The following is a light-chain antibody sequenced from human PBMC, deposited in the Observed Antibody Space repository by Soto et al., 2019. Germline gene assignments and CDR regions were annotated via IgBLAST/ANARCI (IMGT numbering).Light chain of an antibody. Sequence: QSALTQPASVSGSLGQSITLSCTGSGGDIGAYNYVSWYQQHPGKAPKLIVYGVTHRPSGVPDRFSGSKSGTSASLAITGLQAEDEADYYCQSYDSSLTGVVFGGGTQLTVL. CDR3: QSYDSSLTGVV. J-gene: IGLJ2*01. CDR1: GGDIGAYNY. CDR2: GVT. V-gene: IGLV2-14*01.